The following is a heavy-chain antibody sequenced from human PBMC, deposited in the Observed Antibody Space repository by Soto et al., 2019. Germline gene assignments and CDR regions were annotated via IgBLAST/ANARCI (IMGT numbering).Heavy chain of an antibody. Sequence: QVQLVQSGAEVKKPGSSVKVSCKASGGTFSSYAISWVRQAPGQGLEWMGGTIPIFGTANYAQKFQGRVTITADESTSTAYMELSSLRSEDTAVYYCARVESIAGPGGYYYYGMDVWGQGTTVTVSS. J-gene: IGHJ6*02. CDR1: GGTFSSYA. CDR3: ARVESIAGPGGYYYYGMDV. D-gene: IGHD6-6*01. V-gene: IGHV1-69*01. CDR2: TIPIFGTA.